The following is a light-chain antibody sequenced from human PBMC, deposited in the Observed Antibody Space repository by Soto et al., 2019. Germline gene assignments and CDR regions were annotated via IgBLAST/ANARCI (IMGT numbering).Light chain of an antibody. J-gene: IGKJ2*01. V-gene: IGKV3-20*01. CDR3: QQFGDSPPAFT. CDR2: GAS. CDR1: RSVSSRY. Sequence: ESMLTQSPGTLSLSPGDRATLSCRASRSVSSRYKTWYQQKPGQAPRLLIYGASIRATGIPDRFSGSGSGTDFTLTISRLEAEDFAVYYCQQFGDSPPAFTFGQGTKLEI.